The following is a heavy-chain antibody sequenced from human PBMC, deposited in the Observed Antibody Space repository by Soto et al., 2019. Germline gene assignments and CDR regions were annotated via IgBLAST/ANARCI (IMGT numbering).Heavy chain of an antibody. V-gene: IGHV1-69*18. D-gene: IGHD3-10*01. Sequence: QVQLVQSGAEVKKPGSSVNVSCKASGDTFSSYIMTWVRQAPGQGLEWMGSIIPMFGTANTAQKFQGRVTITADESTNTAHMELRSLRAEDTAVYYCARGGPIGRWFDPWGQGTLVIVSS. CDR3: ARGGPIGRWFDP. CDR2: IIPMFGTA. CDR1: GDTFSSYI. J-gene: IGHJ5*02.